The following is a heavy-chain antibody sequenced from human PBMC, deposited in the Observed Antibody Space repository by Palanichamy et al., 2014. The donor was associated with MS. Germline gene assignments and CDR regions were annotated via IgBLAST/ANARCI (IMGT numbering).Heavy chain of an antibody. V-gene: IGHV3-53*02. J-gene: IGHJ4*02. CDR2: IYNDGRT. Sequence: EVELVETGGGLIXPGGSLRLSCAASGFTVSDNHISWVRQAPGKGLDWVSVIYNDGRTYYADSVKGRFTISRDSSKNTVYLQMNSLRAEDTAIYHCVTYGGYARGDWGQGTLVTVSS. CDR3: VTYGGYARGD. D-gene: IGHD5-12*01. CDR1: GFTVSDNH.